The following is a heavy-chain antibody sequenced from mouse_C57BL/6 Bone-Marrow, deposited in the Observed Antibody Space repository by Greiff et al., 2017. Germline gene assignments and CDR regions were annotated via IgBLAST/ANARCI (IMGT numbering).Heavy chain of an antibody. CDR1: GYTFNSYW. CDR3: ARPTEYYYYAMDY. CDR2: IYPGSGST. Sequence: QVQLQQPGAELVKPGASVKMSCKASGYTFNSYWITWVKQRPGQGLEWIGDIYPGSGSTNYNAKFKSKATLTVDTSSSTAYMQLSSLTSEDSAVYYCARPTEYYYYAMDYWGQGTSVTVSS. V-gene: IGHV1-55*01. J-gene: IGHJ4*01. D-gene: IGHD2-10*01.